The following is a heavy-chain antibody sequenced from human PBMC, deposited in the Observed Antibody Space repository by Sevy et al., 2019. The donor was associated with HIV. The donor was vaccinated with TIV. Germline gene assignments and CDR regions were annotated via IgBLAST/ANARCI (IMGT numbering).Heavy chain of an antibody. CDR1: GFTFSTYW. CDR3: ARDNATVSRRGLRYYYYGTDV. Sequence: GGSLRLSCAASGFTFSTYWMSWFRQAPGKGLEWVANINEDGTEKFYVDSVKGRFTMSRDKAKNSLYLQMNSLRAEDAAVYYCARDNATVSRRGLRYYYYGTDVWGQGTTVTVSS. D-gene: IGHD2-2*01. CDR2: INEDGTEK. V-gene: IGHV3-7*01. J-gene: IGHJ6*02.